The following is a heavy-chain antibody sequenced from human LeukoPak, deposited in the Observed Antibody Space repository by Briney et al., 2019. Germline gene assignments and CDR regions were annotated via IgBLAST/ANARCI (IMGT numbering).Heavy chain of an antibody. CDR1: GGSFSGYY. CDR3: ASGSNIAAIRYFDL. J-gene: IGHJ2*01. Sequence: SETLSLTCAVYGGSFSGYYWSWIRQPPGKGLEWIGEINHSGSTNYNPSLKSRVTISVDTSKNQFSLKLSSVTAADTAVYFCASGSNIAAIRYFDLWGRSTLVTVSS. D-gene: IGHD6-25*01. V-gene: IGHV4-34*01. CDR2: INHSGST.